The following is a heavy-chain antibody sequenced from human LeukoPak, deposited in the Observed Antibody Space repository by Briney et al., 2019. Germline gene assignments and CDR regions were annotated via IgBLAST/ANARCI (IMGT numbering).Heavy chain of an antibody. CDR3: ARGGGYCTNNVCPPWFDP. D-gene: IGHD2-8*01. Sequence: SETLPLTCSVYGGSFSGFYWNWIRQPPGKGLEWIGEINHSGSTHYSPSLKSRLSISVDPSKNQFSLKLSSVTAADTAVYYGARGGGYCTNNVCPPWFDPWGQGALVTVSS. V-gene: IGHV4-34*01. CDR2: INHSGST. CDR1: GGSFSGFY. J-gene: IGHJ5*02.